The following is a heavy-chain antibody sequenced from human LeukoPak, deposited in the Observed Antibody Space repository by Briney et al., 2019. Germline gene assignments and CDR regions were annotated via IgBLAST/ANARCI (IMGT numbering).Heavy chain of an antibody. CDR3: ARDSWILTGWTDP. J-gene: IGHJ5*02. CDR1: GGSISSSSYY. D-gene: IGHD2-8*02. V-gene: IGHV4-39*07. CDR2: IYYSGST. Sequence: PSEALSLTCTVSGGSISSSSYYWGWIRQPPGKGLEWIGSIYYSGSTYYNPSLKSRVTISVDTSKNQFSLKLSSVTAADTAVYYCARDSWILTGWTDPWGQGTLVTVSS.